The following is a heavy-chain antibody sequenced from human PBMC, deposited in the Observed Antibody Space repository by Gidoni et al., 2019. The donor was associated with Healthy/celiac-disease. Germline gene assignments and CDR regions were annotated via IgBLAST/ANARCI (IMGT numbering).Heavy chain of an antibody. D-gene: IGHD4-4*01. J-gene: IGHJ6*02. CDR3: AKDLDSTTVTNLLGMDV. Sequence: EVQLLESGGGLVQPGGSLRISCAASGFTFRRYAMSWVRQAPGKGLEWVSAISGSGGSTYNADAVKGRFTISRDNSKNTLYLQMNSLRAEETAVYYCAKDLDSTTVTNLLGMDVWGQGTTVTVSS. CDR1: GFTFRRYA. V-gene: IGHV3-23*01. CDR2: ISGSGGST.